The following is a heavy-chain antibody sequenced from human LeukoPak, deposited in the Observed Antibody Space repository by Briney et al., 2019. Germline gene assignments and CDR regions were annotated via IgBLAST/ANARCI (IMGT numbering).Heavy chain of an antibody. CDR3: ASTYCSSTSCYCDY. CDR2: IYYSGST. Sequence: TSETLSLTCTVSGGSISSSSYYWGWIRQPPGKGLEWIGSIYYSGSTYYNPSLKSRVTISVDMSKNQFSLKLSSVTAADTAVYYCASTYCSSTSCYCDYWGQGILVTVSS. V-gene: IGHV4-39*01. J-gene: IGHJ4*02. D-gene: IGHD2-2*01. CDR1: GGSISSSSYY.